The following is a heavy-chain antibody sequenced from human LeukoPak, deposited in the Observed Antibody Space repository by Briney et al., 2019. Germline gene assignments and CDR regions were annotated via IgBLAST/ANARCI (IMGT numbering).Heavy chain of an antibody. CDR3: ARDGDITPTDV. CDR2: IWYDGSNK. J-gene: IGHJ6*02. Sequence: GGSLRLSCAASGFTFSSFGMHWVRQAPGKGLEWVAVIWYDGSNKYYADSVKGRFTISRDNPKNTLYLQMNSLRAEDTAVYYCARDGDITPTDVWGQGTTVTVSS. V-gene: IGHV3-33*01. D-gene: IGHD2-15*01. CDR1: GFTFSSFG.